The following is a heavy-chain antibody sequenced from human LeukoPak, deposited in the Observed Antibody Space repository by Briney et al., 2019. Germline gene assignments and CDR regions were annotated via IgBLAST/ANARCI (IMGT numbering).Heavy chain of an antibody. J-gene: IGHJ5*02. CDR2: IYYTGST. Sequence: SETLSLTCAVSGASISGSGYYLGWIRQPPGKGLEWIGNIYYTGSTYYNASLQSRVTISIDTSKNQFSLKLSSVTAADTAVYYCARLLGTHINYFDPWGQGTLVTVSS. CDR3: ARLLGTHINYFDP. V-gene: IGHV4-39*01. CDR1: GASISGSGYY. D-gene: IGHD2-21*01.